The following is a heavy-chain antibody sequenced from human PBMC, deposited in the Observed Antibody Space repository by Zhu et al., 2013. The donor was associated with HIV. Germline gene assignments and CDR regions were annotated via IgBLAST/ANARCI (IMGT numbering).Heavy chain of an antibody. CDR1: GGTFSSYA. D-gene: IGHD3-22*01. CDR2: IIPIFGTA. CDR3: AREGRPYYDSSGYHLIGYYFDY. Sequence: QVQLVQSGAEVKKPGSSVKVSCKASGGTFSSYAISWVRQAPGQGLEWMGGIIPIFGTANYAQKFQGRVTITADKSTSTAYMELSSLRSEDTAVYYCAREGRPYYDSSGYHLIGYYFDYWGQGTLVTVSS. V-gene: IGHV1-69*06. J-gene: IGHJ4*02.